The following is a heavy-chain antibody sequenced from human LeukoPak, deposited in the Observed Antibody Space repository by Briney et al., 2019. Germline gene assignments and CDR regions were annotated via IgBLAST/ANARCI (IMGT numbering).Heavy chain of an antibody. V-gene: IGHV4-38-2*01. CDR1: GNFISRGYY. D-gene: IGHD6-19*01. CDR3: ARNTSAWSPLGETQSAPHCFDS. Sequence: PSETLSPTCGVSGNFISRGYYWAWIRQPPGKGLEWIGSIYNTGSTYYNPSLKSRVTMSIDTSKNQFSLKLSSVTAVDTAVYYCARNTSAWSPLGETQSAPHCFDSWGQGTLVTVSS. J-gene: IGHJ4*02. CDR2: IYNTGST.